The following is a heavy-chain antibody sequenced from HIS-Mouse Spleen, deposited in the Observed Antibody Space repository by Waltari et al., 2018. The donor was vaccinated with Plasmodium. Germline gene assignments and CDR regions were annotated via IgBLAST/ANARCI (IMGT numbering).Heavy chain of an antibody. CDR2: TIPSLGIA. J-gene: IGHJ3*02. CDR1: GGTFRSYA. D-gene: IGHD2-2*01. V-gene: IGHV1-69*04. Sequence: QVQLVQSGAEVKKPGSSVKVSCKASGGTFRSYAISWVRQAPGKGLEWNGRTIPSLGIANYAQEFQGSVTITANKSTSTAYMELSSLRSEDTAVYYCARDLGVGMLWDDASDIWGQGTMVTVAS. CDR3: ARDLGVGMLWDDASDI.